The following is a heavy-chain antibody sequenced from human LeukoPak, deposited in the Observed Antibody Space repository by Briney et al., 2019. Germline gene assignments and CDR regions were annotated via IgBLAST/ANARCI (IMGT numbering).Heavy chain of an antibody. D-gene: IGHD5-18*01. CDR2: IIPIFGTA. V-gene: IGHV1-69*13. CDR1: GGTFSSYA. Sequence: ASVKVSCKASGGTFSSYAISWVRQAPGQGLEWMGGIIPIFGTANYAQKFQGRVTITADESTSTAYMELSSLRSEDTAVYYCATTPWIQLSHYYYYYYMDVWGKGTTVTVSS. CDR3: ATTPWIQLSHYYYYYYMDV. J-gene: IGHJ6*03.